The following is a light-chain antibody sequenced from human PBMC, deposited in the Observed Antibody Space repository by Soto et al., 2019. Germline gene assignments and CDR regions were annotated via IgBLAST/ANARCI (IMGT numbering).Light chain of an antibody. V-gene: IGLV2-23*01. CDR2: GDR. Sequence: QSVLTQPASVSGSPGQSITISCTGTSSDVGYYTFVSWYQQHPSKAPRLMIYGDRDRASGVSNRFSGSKSGNTASLTISGLQPEDEADYYCCSHAMGGTLLCGGGTKVTVL. CDR1: SSDVGYYTF. J-gene: IGLJ2*01. CDR3: CSHAMGGTLL.